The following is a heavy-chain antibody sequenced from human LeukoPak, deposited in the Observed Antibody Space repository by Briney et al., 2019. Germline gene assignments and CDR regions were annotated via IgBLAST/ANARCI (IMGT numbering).Heavy chain of an antibody. V-gene: IGHV4-38-2*02. J-gene: IGHJ6*03. CDR3: ARGAIYDFWSGYLGYYYYMDV. D-gene: IGHD3-3*01. CDR2: IHHSGST. CDR1: GYSIISDYF. Sequence: SETLSLTCIVSGYSIISDYFWGWVRQPPGKGPEWIGSIHHSGSTNYNPSLKSRVTISVDTSKNQFSLKLSSVTAADMAVYYCARGAIYDFWSGYLGYYYYMDVWGKGTTVTVSS.